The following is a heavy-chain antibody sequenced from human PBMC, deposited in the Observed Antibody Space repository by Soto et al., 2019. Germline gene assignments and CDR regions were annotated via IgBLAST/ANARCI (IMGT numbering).Heavy chain of an antibody. CDR2: IHHSGST. Sequence: QVQLQESGPGLVKPSQTLSLTCTVSGGSISSGDYYWSWIRQPPGKGLEWIGYIHHSGSTYYNPSLKSRSTILGDTSKNQFSLKLRSVTAADMAVYYCARIVVVANNWFDPWGQGTLVTVSS. V-gene: IGHV4-30-4*01. CDR1: GGSISSGDYY. CDR3: ARIVVVANNWFDP. J-gene: IGHJ5*02. D-gene: IGHD2-15*01.